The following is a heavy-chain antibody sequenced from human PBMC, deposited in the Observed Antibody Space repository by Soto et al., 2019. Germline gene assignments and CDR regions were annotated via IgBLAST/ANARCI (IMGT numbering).Heavy chain of an antibody. V-gene: IGHV1-18*04. J-gene: IGHJ6*02. CDR1: GYTFTSYG. CDR3: ARDQGNSVDYYYYGMDV. Sequence: ASVKVSCKASGYTFTSYGISWVRQAPGQGLEWMGWISAYNGNTNHAQKLQGRVTMTTDTSTSTAYMELRSLRSDDTAVYYCARDQGNSVDYYYYGMDVWGQGTTVTVSS. CDR2: ISAYNGNT. D-gene: IGHD1-7*01.